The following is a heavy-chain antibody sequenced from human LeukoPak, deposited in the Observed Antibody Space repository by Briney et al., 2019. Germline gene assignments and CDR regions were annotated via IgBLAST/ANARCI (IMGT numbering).Heavy chain of an antibody. Sequence: TLSLPCTVSGGSISSGSYYGRWIRQPAGKGREWIGRIYTSGSTNYNPSLKSRVTISVDTSKNQFSLKLSSVTAADTAVYYCARDGLWKESLDAFDIWGQGTMVTVSS. D-gene: IGHD2/OR15-2a*01. CDR3: ARDGLWKESLDAFDI. CDR2: IYTSGST. CDR1: GGSISSGSYY. J-gene: IGHJ3*02. V-gene: IGHV4-61*02.